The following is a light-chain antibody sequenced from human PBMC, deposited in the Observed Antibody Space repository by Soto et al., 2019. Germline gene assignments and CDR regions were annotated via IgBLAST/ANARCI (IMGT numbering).Light chain of an antibody. CDR2: EVS. J-gene: IGLJ2*01. CDR3: SSYAGSNNLL. Sequence: QSALTQPPSASGSPGQSVTISCTGTSSDVGGYNYVSWYQQHPGKAPKLIIYEVSKRPSGVPDRFSGSESGNTASLTVSGLQAEDEAEFYCSSYAGSNNLLFGGGTKLTVL. V-gene: IGLV2-8*01. CDR1: SSDVGGYNY.